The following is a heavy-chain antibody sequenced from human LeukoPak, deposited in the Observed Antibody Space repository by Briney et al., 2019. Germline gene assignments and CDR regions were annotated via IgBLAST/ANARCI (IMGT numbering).Heavy chain of an antibody. Sequence: PSETLSLTCTVSGGSISSGSYYWSWIRQPAGKGLEWIGRIYTSGSTNYNPSLKSRVTISVDTSKNQFSLKLSSVTAADTAVYYCARDIVVPAASNWFDPWGQGTRVTVSS. J-gene: IGHJ5*02. D-gene: IGHD2-2*01. CDR3: ARDIVVPAASNWFDP. CDR1: GGSISSGSYY. CDR2: IYTSGST. V-gene: IGHV4-61*02.